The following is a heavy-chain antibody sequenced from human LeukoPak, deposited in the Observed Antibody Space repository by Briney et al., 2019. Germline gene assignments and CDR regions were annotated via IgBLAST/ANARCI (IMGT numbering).Heavy chain of an antibody. CDR1: GFTFSTYS. Sequence: GGSLRLSCAASGFTFSTYSMNWVRQAPGKGLEWVSSISSTSSYIYYADSVKGRFTISRDNDNNALYLQMNSLRVEDTAVYYCARDRSGEGGMAAFDYWGQGTLVTVSS. CDR2: ISSTSSYI. J-gene: IGHJ4*02. V-gene: IGHV3-21*01. CDR3: ARDRSGEGGMAAFDY. D-gene: IGHD3-16*01.